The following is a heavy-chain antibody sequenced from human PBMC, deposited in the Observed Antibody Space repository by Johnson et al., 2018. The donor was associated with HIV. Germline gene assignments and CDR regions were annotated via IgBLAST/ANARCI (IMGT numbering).Heavy chain of an antibody. CDR3: ATDIVVVTAYEGAFDI. CDR1: GFTFSSYG. D-gene: IGHD2-21*02. Sequence: QVQLVESGGGVVQPGGSLRLSCAASGFTFSSYGMHWVRQAPGKGLEWVAFIRYDGSNKYYADSVAGRFTISRDNSKNSLYLQMSSLRAEDTAVYSCATDIVVVTAYEGAFDIWGQGTKVTVSS. CDR2: IRYDGSNK. V-gene: IGHV3-30*02. J-gene: IGHJ3*02.